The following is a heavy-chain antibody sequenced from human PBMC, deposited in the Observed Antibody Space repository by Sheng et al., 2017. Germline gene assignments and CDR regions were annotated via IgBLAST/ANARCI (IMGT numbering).Heavy chain of an antibody. CDR2: IYGGGST. CDR1: GFTVSSNY. V-gene: IGHV3-53*01. D-gene: IGHD5-12*01. J-gene: IGHJ5*02. CDR3: ARAYSGYESSWFDP. Sequence: EVHLVEAGGGLIQPGGSLRLSCAASGFTVSSNYMTWVRQAPGKGLEWVSVIYGGGSTYYADSVKGRFTISRDNSKNTLYLQMNILRAEDTAVYYCARAYSGYESSWFDPWGQGTLVTVS.